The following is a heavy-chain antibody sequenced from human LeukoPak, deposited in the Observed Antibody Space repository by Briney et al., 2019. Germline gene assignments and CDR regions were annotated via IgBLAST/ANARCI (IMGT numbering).Heavy chain of an antibody. Sequence: GGSLRLSCVASVFTFRSYSMNWVRQAPGKGREWVSYLSGSKCTIYYANSVKGQFTISRDNAKNSLSPQMHSLSAEDTAVYYCARRSEFGVLYYMDIWGKGTTVPVSS. CDR1: VFTFRSYS. V-gene: IGHV3-48*01. CDR3: ARRSEFGVLYYMDI. CDR2: LSGSKCTI. J-gene: IGHJ6*03. D-gene: IGHD3-16*01.